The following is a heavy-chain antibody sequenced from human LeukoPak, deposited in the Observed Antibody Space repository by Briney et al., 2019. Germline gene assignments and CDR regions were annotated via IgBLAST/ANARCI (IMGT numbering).Heavy chain of an antibody. J-gene: IGHJ4*02. Sequence: GGSLRLSCAASGFTVSSNYMSWVRQAPGKGLEWVSVIYSGGSTYYPDSVKGRFTISRDNSKNTLYLQMNSLRAEDTAVYYCAKDGSIAAAGAFDYWGQGTLVTVSS. D-gene: IGHD6-13*01. CDR1: GFTVSSNY. CDR3: AKDGSIAAAGAFDY. V-gene: IGHV3-53*05. CDR2: IYSGGST.